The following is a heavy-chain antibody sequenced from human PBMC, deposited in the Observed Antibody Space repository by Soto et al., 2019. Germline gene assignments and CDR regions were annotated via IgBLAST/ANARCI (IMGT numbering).Heavy chain of an antibody. D-gene: IGHD2-2*01. Sequence: QVQLVQSGAEVKKPGSSVKVSCKASGGTFSSSAISWVRQAPGQGLEWMGGIIPIFGTTNSAQKFQGRVTITADKSTSTGYMELTSLRSEDTAVYYCARGIVIVPAANFYFYHMDVWGQGTTVTVSS. J-gene: IGHJ6*02. V-gene: IGHV1-69*06. CDR1: GGTFSSSA. CDR2: IIPIFGTT. CDR3: ARGIVIVPAANFYFYHMDV.